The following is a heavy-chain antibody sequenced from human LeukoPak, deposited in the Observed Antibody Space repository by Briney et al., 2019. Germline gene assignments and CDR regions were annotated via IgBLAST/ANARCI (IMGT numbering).Heavy chain of an antibody. Sequence: ASVKVSCKASGYTFTSYDINWVRQATGQGLEWRGWMNPNSGNTGYAQKFQGRVTMTRNTSISTAYMELSSLRSEDTAVYYCATDIAARSAFDYWGQGTLVTVSS. CDR3: ATDIAARSAFDY. D-gene: IGHD6-6*01. J-gene: IGHJ4*02. V-gene: IGHV1-8*01. CDR2: MNPNSGNT. CDR1: GYTFTSYD.